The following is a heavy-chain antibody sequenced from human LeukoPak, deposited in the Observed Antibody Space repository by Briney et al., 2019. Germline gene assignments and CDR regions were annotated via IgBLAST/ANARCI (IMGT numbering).Heavy chain of an antibody. CDR1: GYTFTGYY. V-gene: IGHV1-2*02. CDR3: ARGSSGGYKNVDY. Sequence: ASVTVSCTASGYTFTGYYMHWVRQDPGQGLEWMGWINPNSGGTNYAQKFQGRVTMTTDTSISTAYMELSRLRSDDTAVYYCARGSSGGYKNVDYWGQGTLVTVSS. J-gene: IGHJ4*02. CDR2: INPNSGGT. D-gene: IGHD6-19*01.